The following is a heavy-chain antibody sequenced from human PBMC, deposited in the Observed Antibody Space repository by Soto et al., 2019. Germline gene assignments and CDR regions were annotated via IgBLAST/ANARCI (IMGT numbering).Heavy chain of an antibody. CDR1: AFTSVDYG. Sequence: LRLSCTGSAFTSVDYGMTWVRQAPGKGLEWVGFIRSKAYGGTTEYAASVRGRFTISRDDSKRIAYLEMNSLKTEDTAVYYCTRNYNTFWSGFYREWFDPWGQGTLVTVSS. J-gene: IGHJ5*02. CDR3: TRNYNTFWSGFYREWFDP. CDR2: IRSKAYGGTT. D-gene: IGHD3-3*01. V-gene: IGHV3-49*04.